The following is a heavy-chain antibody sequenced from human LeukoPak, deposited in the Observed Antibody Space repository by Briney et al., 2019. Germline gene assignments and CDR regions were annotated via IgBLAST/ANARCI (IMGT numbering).Heavy chain of an antibody. V-gene: IGHV3-48*03. J-gene: IGHJ4*02. CDR2: VSSSGDTR. Sequence: PGGPLRLSCAASEFAFSVYEMYWRRQAPGKGLEGVSYVSSSGDTRYYADSVKGRFTISRHNAKNSLYLQMNSLRGEDTAVYYCATLTVASSFDFWGQGALVTVSS. CDR1: EFAFSVYE. CDR3: ATLTVASSFDF. D-gene: IGHD6-19*01.